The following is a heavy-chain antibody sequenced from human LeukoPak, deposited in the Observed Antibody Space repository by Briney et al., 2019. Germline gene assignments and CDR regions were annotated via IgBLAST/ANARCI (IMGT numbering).Heavy chain of an antibody. Sequence: SETLSLTCTVSGDSISSGSDYWSWIRQPTGKGLEWIGRIYTSGITNYNPSLKSRVTISVDTSKNQFSLKLSSVTAADTAVYYCARGSVDHPPLWFGELYSLDYWGQGTLVTVSS. CDR3: ARGSVDHPPLWFGELYSLDY. CDR1: GDSISSGSDY. J-gene: IGHJ4*02. V-gene: IGHV4-61*02. D-gene: IGHD3-10*01. CDR2: IYTSGIT.